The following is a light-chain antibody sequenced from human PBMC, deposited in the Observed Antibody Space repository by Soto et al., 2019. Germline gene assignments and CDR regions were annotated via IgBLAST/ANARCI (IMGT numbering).Light chain of an antibody. J-gene: IGKJ2*01. CDR2: GAS. Sequence: EIVMTQSPATLSLSPGERATLSCRASQSVFTDLAWYQQRPGQAPRLIIYGASTRAPGIPARFSGSGSGTEFTLTIRSLQSEDFGVYYCQQYNNWPHLYTFGPGTKLEIK. V-gene: IGKV3-15*01. CDR3: QQYNNWPHLYT. CDR1: QSVFTD.